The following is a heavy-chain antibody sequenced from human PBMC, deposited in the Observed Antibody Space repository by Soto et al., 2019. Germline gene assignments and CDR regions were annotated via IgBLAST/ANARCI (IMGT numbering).Heavy chain of an antibody. Sequence: SETLSLTCTVSGGSISSYYWSWIRQPPGKGLEWIGYIYYSGSTNYNPSLKSRVTISVDTSKNQFSLKLSSVTAADTAVYYCARDSEQQQFDYWGQGTLVTVSS. CDR2: IYYSGST. CDR1: GGSISSYY. V-gene: IGHV4-59*12. J-gene: IGHJ4*02. CDR3: ARDSEQQQFDY. D-gene: IGHD6-13*01.